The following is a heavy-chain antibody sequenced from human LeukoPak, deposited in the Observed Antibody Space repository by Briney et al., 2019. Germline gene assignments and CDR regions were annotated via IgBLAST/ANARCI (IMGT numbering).Heavy chain of an antibody. CDR1: GYTFTGYY. V-gene: IGHV1-2*02. D-gene: IGHD3-22*01. J-gene: IGHJ3*02. Sequence: ASVKVSCKASGYTFTGYYMHWVRQAPGQGLEWMGWINPNSGGTNYAQKFQGRVTMTRDTSISTAYMELSSLRSEDTAVYYCARGDSSGHDAFDIWGQGTMVTVSS. CDR2: INPNSGGT. CDR3: ARGDSSGHDAFDI.